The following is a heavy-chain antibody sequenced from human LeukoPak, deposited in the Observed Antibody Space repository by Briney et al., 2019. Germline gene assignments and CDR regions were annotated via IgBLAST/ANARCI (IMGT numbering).Heavy chain of an antibody. V-gene: IGHV3-48*03. CDR3: ARGKGIAVSSFDY. Sequence: PGGSLRLSCAASGFTFSSYEMNWVRQAPGKGLEWVSYISSSGSTIYYADSVKGRFTISRDNAKNTLSLQMNSLRAEDTALYYCARGKGIAVSSFDYWGQGTLVTVSS. J-gene: IGHJ4*02. D-gene: IGHD6-19*01. CDR1: GFTFSSYE. CDR2: ISSSGSTI.